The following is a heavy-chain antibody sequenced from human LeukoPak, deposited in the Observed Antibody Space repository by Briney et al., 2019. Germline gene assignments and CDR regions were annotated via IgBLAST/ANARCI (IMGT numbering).Heavy chain of an antibody. V-gene: IGHV3-23*01. J-gene: IGHJ3*02. CDR2: ISGSGGST. CDR1: GFTVSSNY. Sequence: PGRSLRLSCAASGFTVSSNYMSWVRQAPGKGLEWVSGISGSGGSTYYADSVKGRFTISRDNSKNTLYLQMNSLRAEDTAVYYCAKDGYCSAGSCFSANDAFDIWGQGTMVTVSS. CDR3: AKDGYCSAGSCFSANDAFDI. D-gene: IGHD2-15*01.